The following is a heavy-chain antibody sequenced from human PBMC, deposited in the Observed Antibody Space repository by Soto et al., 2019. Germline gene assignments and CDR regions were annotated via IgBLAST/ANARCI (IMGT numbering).Heavy chain of an antibody. V-gene: IGHV3-15*07. CDR2: IKSKTAGGTT. D-gene: IGHD5-18*01. CDR1: GFSLTDVW. CDR3: SHGYGQYFNS. J-gene: IGHJ4*02. Sequence: EVQLVEPGGGLVKPGGSLRLSCAVSGFSLTDVWMNWVRQAPGKGLEWVGRIKSKTAGGTTDYAAPVKGRFTILRDDSKNTLYRQMDSLITEDTAVYFCSHGYGQYFNSWGQGTLVTVSS.